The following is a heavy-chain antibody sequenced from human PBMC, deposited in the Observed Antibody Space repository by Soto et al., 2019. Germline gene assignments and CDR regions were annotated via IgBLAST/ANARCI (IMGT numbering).Heavy chain of an antibody. Sequence: QTLSLTCTISGDSVSSNSAAWNWIRQSPSRGLEWLGRTYYRYKWYNDYAVSVKSRMTINPDTSKSQFSLQLNSVTPEDTAVYYCARFIVGARASMDVWGQGTTVTVSS. CDR2: TYYRYKWYN. J-gene: IGHJ6*02. D-gene: IGHD1-26*01. CDR3: ARFIVGARASMDV. V-gene: IGHV6-1*01. CDR1: GDSVSSNSAA.